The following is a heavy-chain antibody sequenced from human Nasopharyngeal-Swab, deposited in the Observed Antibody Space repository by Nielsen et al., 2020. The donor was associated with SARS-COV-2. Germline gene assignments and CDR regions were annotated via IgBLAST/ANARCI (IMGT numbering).Heavy chain of an antibody. Sequence: GESLKISCAASGFTFSSYAMHWVRLAPGKGLEWLADITYDGYNEKYADSAKGRFTISRDNSKSTLFLQINSLRLEDTGVYFCARNLGGYDARTANWGQGTLVTVSS. CDR1: GFTFSSYA. J-gene: IGHJ4*02. V-gene: IGHV3-30-3*01. CDR2: ITYDGYNE. CDR3: ARNLGGYDARTAN. D-gene: IGHD5-12*01.